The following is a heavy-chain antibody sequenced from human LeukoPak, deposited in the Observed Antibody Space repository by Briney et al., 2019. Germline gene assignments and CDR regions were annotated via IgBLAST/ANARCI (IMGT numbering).Heavy chain of an antibody. CDR3: AKDVCTSPRCLLYFDS. J-gene: IGHJ4*02. V-gene: IGHV3-23*01. Sequence: GGSLRLSCTASGFAFSNYSINWVRQAPGKGLEWVSGISGFNTYYAGSVRGRFTISRENSRNVMYLQMNGLRAEDTAIYYCAKDVCTSPRCLLYFDSWGQGTPVTVSS. CDR2: ISGFNT. D-gene: IGHD2-8*01. CDR1: GFAFSNYS.